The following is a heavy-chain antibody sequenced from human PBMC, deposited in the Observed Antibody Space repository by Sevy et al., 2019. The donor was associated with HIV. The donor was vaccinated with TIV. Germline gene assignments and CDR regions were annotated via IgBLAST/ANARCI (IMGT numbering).Heavy chain of an antibody. Sequence: SETLSLTCTVSGGSISSGIYYWTWIRQPAGKGLEWIGRIYTSGGTSGTTDYNPSPKSRVTMSVDTSKNQFSLKMTSVTAADTAVYFCAREDPLGNIDSWGQGTRVTVSS. D-gene: IGHD3-16*01. V-gene: IGHV4-61*02. CDR1: GGSISSGIYY. J-gene: IGHJ4*02. CDR2: IYTSGGT. CDR3: AREDPLGNIDS.